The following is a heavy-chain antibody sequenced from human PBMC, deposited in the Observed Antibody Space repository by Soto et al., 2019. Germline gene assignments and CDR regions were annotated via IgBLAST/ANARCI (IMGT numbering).Heavy chain of an antibody. V-gene: IGHV3-48*01. J-gene: IGHJ6*03. CDR1: GFTFSSYS. CDR2: ISSSSSTI. Sequence: EVQLVESGGGLVQPGGSLRLSCAASGFTFSSYSMNWVRQAPGKGLEWVSYISSSSSTIYYADSVKGKFTISRDNAKNSLYLQMNSLRAEDTAVYYCARKAPDYYYYMDVWGKGTTVTVSS. CDR3: ARKAPDYYYYMDV.